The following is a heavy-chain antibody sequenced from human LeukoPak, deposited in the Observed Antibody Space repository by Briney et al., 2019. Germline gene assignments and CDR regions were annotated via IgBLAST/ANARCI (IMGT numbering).Heavy chain of an antibody. CDR3: ARGVIAAGGNDFDY. Sequence: SETLSLTCTVSGGSISTSNYYWGWVRQPPGKGLEWIGNIFYSGSTYYSPSLKSRVTISLDTSRNQLSLKVISVTAADTAVYYCARGVIAAGGNDFDYWGQGTLVTVSS. J-gene: IGHJ4*02. D-gene: IGHD6-13*01. CDR1: GGSISTSNYY. CDR2: IFYSGST. V-gene: IGHV4-39*07.